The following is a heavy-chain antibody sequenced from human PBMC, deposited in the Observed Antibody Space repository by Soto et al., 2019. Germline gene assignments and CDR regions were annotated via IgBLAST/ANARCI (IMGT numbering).Heavy chain of an antibody. CDR1: GYIFTNYY. Sequence: QVQLVQSGAEVKKPGASVKVSCKASGYIFTNYYIHWVRQAPGQGLEWMAIINPLPTSGSTNYAQKFQGRVTVTTDTSTSTVYLELSSLSSDDTAADYCARDLAAAAYWGQGTLVTVSS. CDR3: ARDLAAAAY. CDR2: INPLPTSGST. J-gene: IGHJ4*02. V-gene: IGHV1-46*01. D-gene: IGHD6-13*01.